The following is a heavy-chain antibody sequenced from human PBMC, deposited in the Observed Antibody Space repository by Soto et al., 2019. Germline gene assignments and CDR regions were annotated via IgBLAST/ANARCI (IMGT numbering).Heavy chain of an antibody. CDR1: GGSFSGYY. V-gene: IGHV4-34*01. Sequence: SETLSLTCAVYGGSFSGYYWSWIRQPPGKGLEWIGEINHSGSTNYNPSLKSRVTISVDTSKNQFSLKLSSVTAADTAVYYCARGKDIVVVPAADYDYYYMDVWGQGTTVT. D-gene: IGHD2-2*01. J-gene: IGHJ6*03. CDR2: INHSGST. CDR3: ARGKDIVVVPAADYDYYYMDV.